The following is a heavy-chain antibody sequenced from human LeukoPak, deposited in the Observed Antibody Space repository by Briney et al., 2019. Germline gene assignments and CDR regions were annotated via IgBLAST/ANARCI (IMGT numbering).Heavy chain of an antibody. V-gene: IGHV5-10-1*01. Sequence: GESLKISCKGSGYSFTSYWISWVRQMPGKGLEWMGRIDPSDSYTNYSPSSQGHVTISADKSISTAYLQWSSLKASDTAMYYCARSRVFRYCSSTSCYAWFDPWGQGTLVTVSS. J-gene: IGHJ5*02. CDR2: IDPSDSYT. CDR3: ARSRVFRYCSSTSCYAWFDP. CDR1: GYSFTSYW. D-gene: IGHD2-2*01.